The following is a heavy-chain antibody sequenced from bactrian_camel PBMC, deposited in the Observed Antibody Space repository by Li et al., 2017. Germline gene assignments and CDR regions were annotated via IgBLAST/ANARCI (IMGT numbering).Heavy chain of an antibody. CDR2: IDSDGAA. V-gene: IGHV3S53*01. CDR3: AADFFQYCKTDRLAY. Sequence: HVQLVESGGGSVQAGGTLRLSCEASGYTFGANCMGWFRQAPGKGREGLALIDSDGAAKYADSVRGRFIISQDSAKNTLNLQMNSLIPEDTASYYCAADFFQYCKTDRLAYWGQGTQVTVS. D-gene: IGHD1*01. J-gene: IGHJ4*01. CDR1: GYTFGANC.